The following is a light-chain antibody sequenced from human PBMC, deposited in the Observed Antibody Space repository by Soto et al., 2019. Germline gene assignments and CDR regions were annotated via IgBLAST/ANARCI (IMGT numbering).Light chain of an antibody. J-gene: IGLJ2*01. CDR1: SGHSSYA. CDR2: LNSDGSH. V-gene: IGLV4-69*01. Sequence: QLVLTQSPSASASLGASVKLTCTLSSGHSSYAIAWHQQQPEKGPRYLMKLNSDGSHSKGDGIADRFSGSSSGAERYLTISSLQSEDEAVYYCQTWGTGIVVFGGGTKLTVL. CDR3: QTWGTGIVV.